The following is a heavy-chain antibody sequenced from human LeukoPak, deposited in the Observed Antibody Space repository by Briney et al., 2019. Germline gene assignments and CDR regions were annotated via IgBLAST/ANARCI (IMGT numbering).Heavy chain of an antibody. CDR2: IIGGAGST. V-gene: IGHV3-23*01. CDR1: GFSFSSHG. CDR3: AHGAIYQLDY. J-gene: IGHJ4*02. D-gene: IGHD2-2*01. Sequence: GGSLRLSCAASGFSFSSHGMSWVRQAPGKGLEWVSGIIGGAGSTYYADSVKGRFTISGDNSKNTLFLQMNSLRAEDTAVYYCAHGAIYQLDYWGQGTLVTVSS.